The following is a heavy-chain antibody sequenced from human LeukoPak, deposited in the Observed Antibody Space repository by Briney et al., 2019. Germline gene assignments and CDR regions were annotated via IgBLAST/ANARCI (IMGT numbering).Heavy chain of an antibody. D-gene: IGHD6-6*01. Sequence: GGSLRLSCAASGFTFDDYAMHWVRQAPGKGLEWVSGISWNSGSIGYADSVKGRFTISRDNAKNSLYLQMNSLRAEDTALYYCSTLSSSDYWGRGTLVTVSS. CDR2: ISWNSGSI. J-gene: IGHJ4*02. CDR3: STLSSSDY. CDR1: GFTFDDYA. V-gene: IGHV3-9*01.